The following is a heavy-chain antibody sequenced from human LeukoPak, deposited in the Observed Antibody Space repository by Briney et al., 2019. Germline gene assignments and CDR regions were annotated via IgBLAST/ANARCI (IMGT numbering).Heavy chain of an antibody. Sequence: SETLSLTCTVSGGSISSYYWSWIRQPPGKGLEWIGYIYTSGSTNYNPSPKSRVTISVDTSKNQFSLKLSSVTAADTAVYYCARLGMAVADPHFDYWGQGTLATVSS. J-gene: IGHJ4*02. D-gene: IGHD6-19*01. CDR3: ARLGMAVADPHFDY. V-gene: IGHV4-4*09. CDR2: IYTSGST. CDR1: GGSISSYY.